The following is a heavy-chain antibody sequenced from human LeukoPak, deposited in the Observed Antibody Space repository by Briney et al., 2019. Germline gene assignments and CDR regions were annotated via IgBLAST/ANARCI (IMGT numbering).Heavy chain of an antibody. CDR1: GGSISSYY. D-gene: IGHD6-13*01. J-gene: IGHJ6*03. CDR3: ASTRGEAGYYSGSKEV. V-gene: IGHV4-59*08. Sequence: SETLSLTCTVSGGSISSYYWSWIRQPPGKGLEWIGYIYYSGSTNYNPSLKSRVTISVDTSKNQFSLKLSSVTAADTAVYYCASTRGEAGYYSGSKEVWGKGTTVTVPS. CDR2: IYYSGST.